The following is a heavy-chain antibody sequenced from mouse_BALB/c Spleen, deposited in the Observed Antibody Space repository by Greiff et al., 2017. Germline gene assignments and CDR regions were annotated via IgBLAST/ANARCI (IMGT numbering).Heavy chain of an antibody. CDR2: ISDGGSYT. J-gene: IGHJ4*01. Sequence: EVQGVESGGGLVKPGGSLKLSCAASGFTFSDYYMYWVRQTPEKRLEWVATISDGGSYTYYPDSVKGRFTISRDNAKNNLYLQMSSLKSEDTAMYYCASAYSYAMDYWGQGTSVTVSS. CDR3: ASAYSYAMDY. V-gene: IGHV5-4*02. CDR1: GFTFSDYY. D-gene: IGHD2-10*01.